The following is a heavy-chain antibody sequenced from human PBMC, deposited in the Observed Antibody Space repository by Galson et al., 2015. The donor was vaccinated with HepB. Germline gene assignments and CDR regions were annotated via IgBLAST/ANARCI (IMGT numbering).Heavy chain of an antibody. Sequence: SVKVSCKASGYSFHGYGISWVRQAPGQGLEWMGWISVDATHYAQTFQDRVTMTTDTSTQTAYMTLRRLRSADTAIYFCARDRAITLVREVDEPFDFWGRGTLVTVSS. V-gene: IGHV1-18*01. CDR3: ARDRAITLVREVDEPFDF. CDR2: ISVDAT. J-gene: IGHJ4*02. CDR1: GYSFHGYG. D-gene: IGHD3-10*01.